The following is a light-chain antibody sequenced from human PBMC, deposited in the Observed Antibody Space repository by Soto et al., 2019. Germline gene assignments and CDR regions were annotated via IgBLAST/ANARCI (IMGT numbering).Light chain of an antibody. J-gene: IGKJ5*01. CDR1: RGINTY. CDR2: DAS. Sequence: IQMTQSPSSLSASVGDRVTITCRASRGINTYLVWHQQRPGRAPKSLIYDASNLHDGVPSRFSGSGSGTDFTLTIDNLQPEDFATYYCQQFKDYPITFGQGTRLEIK. V-gene: IGKV1-16*01. CDR3: QQFKDYPIT.